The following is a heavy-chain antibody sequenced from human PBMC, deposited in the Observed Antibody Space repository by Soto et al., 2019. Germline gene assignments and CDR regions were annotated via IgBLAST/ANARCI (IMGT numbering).Heavy chain of an antibody. J-gene: IGHJ4*02. D-gene: IGHD2-2*01. V-gene: IGHV6-1*01. CDR2: TYYKSKWST. CDR1: GDTISRSSAA. CDR3: ARGCVNVVCYAPGDY. Sequence: QTLSLTCYISGDTISRSSAAWICVRQSPSRGLEWLGRTYYKSKWSTDYALSVKGRITINAITSRNQISLHLNSVTPEDTAVYFCARGCVNVVCYAPGDYWGQGTSVTVFS.